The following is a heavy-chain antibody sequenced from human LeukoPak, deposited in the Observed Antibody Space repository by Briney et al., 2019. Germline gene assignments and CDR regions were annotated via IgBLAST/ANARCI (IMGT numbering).Heavy chain of an antibody. J-gene: IGHJ6*03. CDR2: IKHDGSEK. CDR1: GFTFSSYW. V-gene: IGHV3-7*03. Sequence: GGSLRLSCAASGFTFSSYWMNWVRQAPGKGLEGVASIKHDGSEKYYVDSVEGRFTISRDNAKNSLYLQMNSLRAEDMALYYCARRSYYYYYMDVWGKGTTVTVSS. CDR3: ARRSYYYYYMDV.